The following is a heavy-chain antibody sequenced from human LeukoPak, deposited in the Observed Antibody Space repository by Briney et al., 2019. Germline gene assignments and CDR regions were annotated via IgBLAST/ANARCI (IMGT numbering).Heavy chain of an antibody. V-gene: IGHV1-18*01. CDR2: ISTYNANT. Sequence: ASVKVSCKASGYTFSSYAISWVRQAPGQGLEWMGWISTYNANTNYAQKLQGRVTMTTDMSTSTAYMELRSLRSDDTAVYYCARARRDAFDIWGQGTMVTASS. J-gene: IGHJ3*02. CDR3: ARARRDAFDI. CDR1: GYTFSSYA.